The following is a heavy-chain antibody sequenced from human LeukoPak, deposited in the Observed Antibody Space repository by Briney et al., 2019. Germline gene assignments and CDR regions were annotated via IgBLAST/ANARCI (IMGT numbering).Heavy chain of an antibody. CDR2: IYSGGST. CDR1: GFTFSSYA. D-gene: IGHD3-10*01. V-gene: IGHV3-53*01. CDR3: ARDIGEGDAFDI. Sequence: GGSLRLSCAASGFTFSSYAMSWVRQAPGKGLEWVSVIYSGGSTYYADSVKGRFTISRDNSKNTLYLQMNSLRAEDTAVYYCARDIGEGDAFDIWGQGTMVTVSS. J-gene: IGHJ3*02.